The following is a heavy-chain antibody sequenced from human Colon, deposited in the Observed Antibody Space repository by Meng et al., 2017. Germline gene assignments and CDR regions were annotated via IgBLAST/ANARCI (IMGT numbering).Heavy chain of an antibody. CDR3: AHFLAPVWYFDY. CDR1: GSSSRPYGGE. D-gene: IGHD3-16*01. V-gene: IGHV2-5*02. CDR2: IYWDDAK. Sequence: TLQEAAPTPVHPPPTLPTTSTAPGSSSRPYGGEGGWIRQPPGKALEWLAIIYWDDAKHYSPSLKSRLTITKATSKNQVVLTMTNMDPVDTATYYCAHFLAPVWYFDYWGQGALVTVSS. J-gene: IGHJ4*02.